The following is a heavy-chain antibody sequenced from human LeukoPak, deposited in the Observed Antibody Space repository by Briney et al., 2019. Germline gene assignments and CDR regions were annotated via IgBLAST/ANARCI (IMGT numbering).Heavy chain of an antibody. J-gene: IGHJ4*02. CDR1: GFTFSSYW. CDR3: ARRGLYSSSRRVFDY. CDR2: INHSGST. Sequence: GSLRLSCAASGFTFSSYWMSWIRQPPGKGLEWIGEINHSGSTNYNPSLKSRVTISVDTSKNQFSLKLSSVTAADTAVYYCARRGLYSSSRRVFDYWGQGTLVTVSS. D-gene: IGHD6-13*01. V-gene: IGHV4-34*01.